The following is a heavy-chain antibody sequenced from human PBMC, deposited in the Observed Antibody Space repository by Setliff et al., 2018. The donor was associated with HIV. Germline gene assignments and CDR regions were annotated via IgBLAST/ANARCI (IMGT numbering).Heavy chain of an antibody. J-gene: IGHJ4*02. D-gene: IGHD3-16*01. Sequence: KTSETLSLTCTVSGGIISSDSFFWSWIRQPAGKGLEWIGHISATGSTNYNPSLKSRVTTSLDTSKNQFSLNLNSVTAADAAVYFCARARGGWKPFAFDYWGQGTLVTVSS. CDR1: GGIISSDSFF. CDR3: ARARGGWKPFAFDY. V-gene: IGHV4-61*09. CDR2: ISATGST.